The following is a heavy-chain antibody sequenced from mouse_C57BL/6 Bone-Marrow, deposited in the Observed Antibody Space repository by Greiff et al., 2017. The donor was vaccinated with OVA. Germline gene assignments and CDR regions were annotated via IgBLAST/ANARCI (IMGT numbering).Heavy chain of an antibody. Sequence: VQLQQSGAELVRPGSSVKLSCKTSGYTFTSYGINWVKQRPGQGLEWIGYIYIGNGYTEYNEKFKGKATLTSDTSSSTAYMQLSSLTSEDSAIYFCASGYYYYGGCFAYWGQGTLVTVSA. J-gene: IGHJ3*01. V-gene: IGHV1-58*01. CDR2: IYIGNGYT. CDR3: ASGYYYYGGCFAY. D-gene: IGHD1-1*01. CDR1: GYTFTSYG.